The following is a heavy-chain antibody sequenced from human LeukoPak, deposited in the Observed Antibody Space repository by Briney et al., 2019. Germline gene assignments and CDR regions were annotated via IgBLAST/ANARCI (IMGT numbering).Heavy chain of an antibody. CDR1: GYSISSGYY. CDR3: ARRVLPDYFDF. J-gene: IGHJ4*02. V-gene: IGHV4-38-2*01. CDR2: IYHSGST. Sequence: SETLSLTCAVSGYSISSGYYWGWIRQPPGKGLEWIGSIYHSGSTFYNPSLKSRVTISVDTSKNQFSLKLSSVTAADTAVYYCARRVLPDYFDFWGQGTLVTVSS. D-gene: IGHD3-10*01.